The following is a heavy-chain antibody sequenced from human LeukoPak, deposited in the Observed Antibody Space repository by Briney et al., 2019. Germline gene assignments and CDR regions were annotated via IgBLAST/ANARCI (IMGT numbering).Heavy chain of an antibody. J-gene: IGHJ6*02. V-gene: IGHV5-51*01. CDR2: IYPGDSDT. CDR3: ARLKSLTEYYYYYGMDV. CDR1: GYIFTNYW. Sequence: GESLKISCKGSGYIFTNYWIGWVRQMPGKGLDWMGIIYPGDSDTTYSPSFQGQVTISADKSISTAYLQWSSLKASDTAMYYCARLKSLTEYYYYYGMDVWGQGTTVTVSS.